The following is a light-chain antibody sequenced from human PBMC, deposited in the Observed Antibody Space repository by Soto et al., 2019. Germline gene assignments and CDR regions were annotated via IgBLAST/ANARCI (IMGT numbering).Light chain of an antibody. CDR3: SSYTSSSTLVV. CDR2: DVS. Sequence: QSALTQPASVSGSPGQSITISCTGTSSDVGGYNYVYWYQQHPGKAPKLMIYDVSNRPSGVSNRFSGSKSGNTASLTISGLQAEDEADYYCSSYTSSSTLVVFGGGTKLTFL. J-gene: IGLJ2*01. CDR1: SSDVGGYNY. V-gene: IGLV2-14*01.